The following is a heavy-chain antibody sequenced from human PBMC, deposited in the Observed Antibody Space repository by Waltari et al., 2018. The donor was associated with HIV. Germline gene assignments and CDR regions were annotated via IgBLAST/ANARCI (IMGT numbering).Heavy chain of an antibody. D-gene: IGHD4-17*01. CDR3: ARHAQPGTVTACGY. CDR1: GGSISSSSYY. V-gene: IGHV4-39*01. Sequence: QLQLQESGPGLVKPSETLSLTCTVSGGSISSSSYYWGWIRQPPGKGRERTGSIYYSGSTYYHPARKGRVTISVGSAKHQSSLRLSSVTAADTAVYYCARHAQPGTVTACGYWGQGTLVTVSS. CDR2: IYYSGST. J-gene: IGHJ4*02.